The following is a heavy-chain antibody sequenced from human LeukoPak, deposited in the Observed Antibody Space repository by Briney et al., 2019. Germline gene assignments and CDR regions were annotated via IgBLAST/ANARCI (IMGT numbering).Heavy chain of an antibody. V-gene: IGHV3-23*01. CDR3: AKDQGVD. D-gene: IGHD3-3*01. CDR1: GFTFSSYA. CDR2: ISGSGSST. Sequence: PGGALRLSCASSGFTFSSYAMSGVRQAPGEGLEWVSAISGSGSSTYYADSVRGRFTISRDNSKNTLYLQMNSLRAEDTAVYYCAKDQGVDWGQGTLVTVSS. J-gene: IGHJ4*02.